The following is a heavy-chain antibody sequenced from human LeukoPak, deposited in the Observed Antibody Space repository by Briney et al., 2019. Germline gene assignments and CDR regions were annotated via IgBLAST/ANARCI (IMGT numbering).Heavy chain of an antibody. V-gene: IGHV4-34*01. CDR3: ASHDTYYYDSSSPFFDY. Sequence: SETLSLTCAVYGGSFSGYYWSWIRQPPGKGLEWIGEINHSGSTNYNPSLKSRVTISVDTSKNQFSLKLSSVTAADTAVYYCASHDTYYYDSSSPFFDYWGQGTLVTVSS. D-gene: IGHD3-22*01. CDR1: GGSFSGYY. CDR2: INHSGST. J-gene: IGHJ4*02.